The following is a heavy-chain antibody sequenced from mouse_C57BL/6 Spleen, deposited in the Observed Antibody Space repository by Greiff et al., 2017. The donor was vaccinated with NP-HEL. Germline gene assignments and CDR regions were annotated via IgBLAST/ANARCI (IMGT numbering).Heavy chain of an antibody. V-gene: IGHV7-1*01. J-gene: IGHJ4*01. D-gene: IGHD4-1*01. Sequence: EVMLVESGGGLVQSGRSLRLSCATSGFTFSDFYMEWVRQAPGQGLEWIAASRNKANDYTTEYSASVKGRFIVSRDTSQSILYLQMNALRAEDTAIYYCARDNWDDAMDYWGQGTSVTVSS. CDR3: ARDNWDDAMDY. CDR2: SRNKANDYTT. CDR1: GFTFSDFY.